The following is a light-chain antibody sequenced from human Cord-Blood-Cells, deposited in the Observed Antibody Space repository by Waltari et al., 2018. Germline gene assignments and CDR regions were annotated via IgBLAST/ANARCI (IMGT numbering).Light chain of an antibody. V-gene: IGKV3-15*01. CDR3: QQYNNWPPCS. CDR1: QSVSSN. Sequence: EIVMTQSPATLSVSPGERATLSCRASQSVSSNLAWYHQKPGQAPRLLIYGSSTRATGIPARFSGSGSWTEFTLTISSLQSEDFAVYYCQQYNNWPPCSFGQGTKLEIK. J-gene: IGKJ2*04. CDR2: GSS.